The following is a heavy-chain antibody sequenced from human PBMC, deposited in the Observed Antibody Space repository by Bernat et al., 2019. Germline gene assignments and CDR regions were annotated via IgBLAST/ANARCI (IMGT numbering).Heavy chain of an antibody. CDR2: IIPIFGTA. Sequence: GSSVKVSCKASGGTFSSYAISWVRQAPGQGLEWMGGIIPIFGTANYAQKFQGRVTITADESTSTAYMELSSLRSEDTAVYYCARDLNDYGGNYAEYFQHWGQGTLVTVSS. V-gene: IGHV1-69*01. CDR3: ARDLNDYGGNYAEYFQH. J-gene: IGHJ1*01. D-gene: IGHD4-23*01. CDR1: GGTFSSYA.